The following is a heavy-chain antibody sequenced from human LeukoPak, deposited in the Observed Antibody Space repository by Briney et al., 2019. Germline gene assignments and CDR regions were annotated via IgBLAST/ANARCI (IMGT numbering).Heavy chain of an antibody. Sequence: SVKVSCKASGGTFSSYAISWVRQAPGQGLEWMGRIIPILGTATYAQKFQGRVTITTDESTSTAYMELSSLRSEDTAVYYCARSADYGDYRVLFDPWGQGTLVTVSS. D-gene: IGHD4-17*01. J-gene: IGHJ5*02. CDR3: ARSADYGDYRVLFDP. CDR2: IIPILGTA. CDR1: GGTFSSYA. V-gene: IGHV1-69*11.